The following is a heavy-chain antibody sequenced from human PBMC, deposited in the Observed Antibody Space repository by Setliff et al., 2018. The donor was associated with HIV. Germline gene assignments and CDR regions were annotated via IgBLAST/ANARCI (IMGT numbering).Heavy chain of an antibody. D-gene: IGHD3-22*01. CDR3: ARDQGYYDSRPGAFDI. J-gene: IGHJ3*02. CDR2: IIPIFGTT. Sequence: GASVKVSCKASGDTFSSYALSWVRQAPGQGLEWMGGIIPIFGTTNYAQKFQGRVTITADESTSTAYMELSSLRSEDTAVYYCARDQGYYDSRPGAFDIWGQGTMVTVSS. CDR1: GDTFSSYA. V-gene: IGHV1-69*13.